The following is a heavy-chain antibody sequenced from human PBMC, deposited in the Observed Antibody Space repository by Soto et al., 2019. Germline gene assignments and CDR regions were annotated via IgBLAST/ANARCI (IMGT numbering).Heavy chain of an antibody. D-gene: IGHD2-8*01. CDR3: AKPLGYCTNGVCYNNYYYGMDV. CDR2: ISYDGSNK. J-gene: IGHJ6*02. Sequence: GGSLRLSCAASGFTFSSYGMHWVRQAPGKGLEWVAVISYDGSNKYYADSVKGRFTISRDNSRNTLYLQMNSLRAEDTAVYYCAKPLGYCTNGVCYNNYYYGMDVWGQGTTVTVSS. V-gene: IGHV3-30*18. CDR1: GFTFSSYG.